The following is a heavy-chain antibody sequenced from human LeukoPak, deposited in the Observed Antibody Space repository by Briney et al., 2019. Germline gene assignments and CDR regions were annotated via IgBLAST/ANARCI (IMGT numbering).Heavy chain of an antibody. CDR1: GGSISSSSYY. CDR2: IYYSGST. D-gene: IGHD3-3*01. CDR3: ARLTYYDFWSGYSADFDY. V-gene: IGHV4-39*01. Sequence: SETLSLTCTVSGGSISSSSYYWGWIRQPPGKGLEWIGSIYYSGSTFYNPSLKSRVTISVDTSKNQFSLKLSSVTAADTAVYYCARLTYYDFWSGYSADFDYWGQGTLVTVSS. J-gene: IGHJ4*02.